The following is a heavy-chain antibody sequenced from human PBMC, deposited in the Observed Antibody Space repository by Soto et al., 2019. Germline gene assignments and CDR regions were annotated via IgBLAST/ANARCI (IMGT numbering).Heavy chain of an antibody. CDR1: GGSISSYY. CDR2: IFYSGRT. J-gene: IGHJ4*02. Sequence: PSETLSLTCTVSGGSISSYYWSWIRQPPGKGLEWIGHIFYSGRTSYNPSLKSRVTMSVDTSKNQFSLKVTSVTAADTAVYYCARGHPFDLCGQGIQVTVSS. V-gene: IGHV4-59*01. CDR3: ARGHPFDL.